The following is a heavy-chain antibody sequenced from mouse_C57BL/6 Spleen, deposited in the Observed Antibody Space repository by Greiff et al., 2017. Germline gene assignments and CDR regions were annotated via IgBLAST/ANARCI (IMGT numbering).Heavy chain of an antibody. CDR2: ISYSGST. J-gene: IGHJ2*01. V-gene: IGHV3-1*01. CDR1: GYSITSGYD. CDR3: ARGEEDFDY. Sequence: VQLKESGPGMVKPSQSLSLTCTVTGYSITSGYDWHWIRHFPGNKLEWMGYISYSGSTNYNPSLKSRISITHDTSKNHFFLKLNSVTTADTATYYCARGEEDFDYWGQGTTLTVSS.